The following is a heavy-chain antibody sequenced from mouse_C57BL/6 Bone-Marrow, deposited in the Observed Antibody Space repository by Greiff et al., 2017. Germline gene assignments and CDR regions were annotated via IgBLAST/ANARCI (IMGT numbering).Heavy chain of an antibody. Sequence: QVHVKQSGAELARPGASVKLSCKASGYTFTSYGISWVKQRTGQGLEWIGEIYPRSGNTYYNEKFKGKATLTADKSSSTAYMELRSLTSEDSAVYFCASSYYGKRDAMDYWCQGTSVTVSS. J-gene: IGHJ4*01. CDR3: ASSYYGKRDAMDY. CDR1: GYTFTSYG. V-gene: IGHV1-81*01. D-gene: IGHD2-10*01. CDR2: IYPRSGNT.